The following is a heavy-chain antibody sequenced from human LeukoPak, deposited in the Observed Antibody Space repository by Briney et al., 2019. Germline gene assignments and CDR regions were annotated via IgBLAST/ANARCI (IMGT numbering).Heavy chain of an antibody. CDR2: INPNSGGT. Sequence: GASVKVSCKASGYTFTGYYMHWVRQAPGQGLEWMGWINPNSGGTNYAQKFQGRVTMTRDTSISTAYMELSRLRSDDTAVYYCARGIGSPPVRGIVNSLIDYWGQGTLVTVSS. CDR1: GYTFTGYY. D-gene: IGHD3-16*01. V-gene: IGHV1-2*02. J-gene: IGHJ4*02. CDR3: ARGIGSPPVRGIVNSLIDY.